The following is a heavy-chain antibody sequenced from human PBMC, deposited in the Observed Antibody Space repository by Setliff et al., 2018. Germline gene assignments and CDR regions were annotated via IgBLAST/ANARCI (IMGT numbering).Heavy chain of an antibody. CDR3: AKGGVGPTYTYFFDF. Sequence: GASLTISCAASGFTFTNYAMNWVRQAPGKGLEWVSTISGSGDSTYYADSVMGRFTISRDNSKDSLYLQLNSLRAEDTAVYYCAKGGVGPTYTYFFDFWGQGSQVTVSS. CDR1: GFTFTNYA. V-gene: IGHV3-23*01. D-gene: IGHD1-26*01. CDR2: ISGSGDST. J-gene: IGHJ4*02.